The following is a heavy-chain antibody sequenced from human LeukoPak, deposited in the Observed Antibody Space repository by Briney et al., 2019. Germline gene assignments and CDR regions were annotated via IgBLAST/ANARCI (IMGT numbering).Heavy chain of an antibody. CDR2: IKHDGSEK. D-gene: IGHD3-9*01. CDR1: GFTFSSHW. CDR3: ARDNFDWRPLDC. Sequence: GGSLRLSCAGSGFTFSSHWMTWVRQTPGKGLEWVASIKHDGSEKNYVDSVKGRFTISRDNAKNSLYVEMNNLRGEDTAVYYCARDNFDWRPLDCWGQGTLITVSS. V-gene: IGHV3-7*03. J-gene: IGHJ4*02.